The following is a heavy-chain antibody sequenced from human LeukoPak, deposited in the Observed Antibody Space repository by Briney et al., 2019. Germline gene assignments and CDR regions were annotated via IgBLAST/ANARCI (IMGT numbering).Heavy chain of an antibody. CDR1: GYTFTGYY. D-gene: IGHD6-19*01. CDR3: ARDGTVAGEMGYYYYYYYMDV. CDR2: INPNSGGT. V-gene: IGHV1-2*02. J-gene: IGHJ6*03. Sequence: GASVKVSCKASGYTFTGYYMHWVRQAPGQGLEWMGWINPNSGGTNYAQKFQGRVTMTRDTSISTAYMELSRLRSDDTAVYYCARDGTVAGEMGYYYYYYYMDVWGKGTTVTISS.